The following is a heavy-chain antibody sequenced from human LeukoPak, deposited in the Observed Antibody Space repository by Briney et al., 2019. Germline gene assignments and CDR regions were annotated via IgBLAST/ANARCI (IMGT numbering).Heavy chain of an antibody. CDR3: ARHGHCTNGVCYSNYYYYMDV. V-gene: IGHV5-51*01. CDR1: GYSFTSYW. CDR2: IYPDDSDT. J-gene: IGHJ6*03. Sequence: GESLKISCKGSGYSFTSYWIGWVRQMPGKGLEWTGIIYPDDSDTRYSPSFEGQVIISVDKSISTAYLQWSSLKASDTATYYCARHGHCTNGVCYSNYYYYMDVWGKGTTVTVS. D-gene: IGHD2-8*01.